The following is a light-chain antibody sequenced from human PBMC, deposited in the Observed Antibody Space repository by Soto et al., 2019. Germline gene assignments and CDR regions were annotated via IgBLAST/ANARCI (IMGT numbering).Light chain of an antibody. V-gene: IGKV1-5*01. Sequence: DIQMTQSPSSLSASVGDRFTITCQASQDIRNYLNWYQQKPGKAPKLLIYDASSLESGVTSRFSGSGSGTEFTLTISSLQPDDFATYYCQQYNSYSITFGQGTRLEIK. CDR1: QDIRNY. J-gene: IGKJ5*01. CDR3: QQYNSYSIT. CDR2: DAS.